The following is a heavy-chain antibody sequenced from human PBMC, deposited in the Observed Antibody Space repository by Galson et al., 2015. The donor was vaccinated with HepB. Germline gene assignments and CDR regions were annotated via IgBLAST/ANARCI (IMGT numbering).Heavy chain of an antibody. CDR2: ISGSGGNT. J-gene: IGHJ4*02. CDR1: GFTFSSYA. D-gene: IGHD3-9*01. Sequence: SLRLSCAASGFTFSSYAMSWVRQAPGKGLEWVSAISGSGGNTYYADSVKGRFTISRDNSKNTLYLQMNSLRAEDTAVYYCVKDDLDYDILTGYFNLFDYWGQGTLVTVSS. V-gene: IGHV3-23*01. CDR3: VKDDLDYDILTGYFNLFDY.